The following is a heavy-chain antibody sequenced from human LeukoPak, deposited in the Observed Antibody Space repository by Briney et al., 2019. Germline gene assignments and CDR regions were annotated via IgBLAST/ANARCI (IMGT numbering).Heavy chain of an antibody. V-gene: IGHV4-39*02. CDR3: ASAPRQGSIGGLDY. CDR2: IYYTGTT. J-gene: IGHJ4*02. D-gene: IGHD3-16*01. CDR1: GGSISSSTYY. Sequence: SETLSLTCTVSGGSISSSTYYWGWLRQPPGQGLEWFGSIYYTGTTYYYPSLRSRVTISVDTSKNHFSLNLSSVTAADTALYYCASAPRQGSIGGLDYWGQGTLVTVSS.